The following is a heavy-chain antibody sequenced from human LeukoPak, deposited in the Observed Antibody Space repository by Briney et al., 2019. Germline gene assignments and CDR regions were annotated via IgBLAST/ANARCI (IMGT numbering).Heavy chain of an antibody. CDR2: ISSSSSTI. J-gene: IGHJ6*02. D-gene: IGHD6-13*01. CDR3: ARGAAAGTPAYYYGMDV. Sequence: GGSLRLSCAASGFTFSSHSMNWVRQAPGKGLEWVSYISSSSSTIYYADSVKGRFTISRDNAKNSLYLQMNSLRAEDTAVYYCARGAAAGTPAYYYGMDVWGQGTTVTVSS. CDR1: GFTFSSHS. V-gene: IGHV3-48*01.